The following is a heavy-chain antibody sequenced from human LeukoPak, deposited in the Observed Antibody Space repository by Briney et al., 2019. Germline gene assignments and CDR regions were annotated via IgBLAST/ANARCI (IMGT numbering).Heavy chain of an antibody. CDR1: GGSISSGGYY. J-gene: IGHJ4*02. V-gene: IGHV4-39*07. CDR3: ARGRGYSYGTVDY. D-gene: IGHD5-18*01. CDR2: INHSGST. Sequence: SETLSLTCTVSGGSISSGGYYWSWIRQPPGKGLEWIGEINHSGSTNYNPSLKSRVTISVDTSKNQFSLKLSSVTAADTAVYYCARGRGYSYGTVDYWGQGTLVTVSS.